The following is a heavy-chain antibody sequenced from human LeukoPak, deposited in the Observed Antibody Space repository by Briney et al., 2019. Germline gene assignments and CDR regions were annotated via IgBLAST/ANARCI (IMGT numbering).Heavy chain of an antibody. Sequence: ASVKVSCKVSGYTLTELSMHWVRQAPGKGLEWMGGFDPEDGETIYAQKFQGRVTMTEDTSTDTAYMELSSLRSEDTAVYYCATDCRGIVATITTDAFDIWGQGTMVTVSS. V-gene: IGHV1-24*01. CDR1: GYTLTELS. CDR3: ATDCRGIVATITTDAFDI. D-gene: IGHD5-12*01. J-gene: IGHJ3*02. CDR2: FDPEDGET.